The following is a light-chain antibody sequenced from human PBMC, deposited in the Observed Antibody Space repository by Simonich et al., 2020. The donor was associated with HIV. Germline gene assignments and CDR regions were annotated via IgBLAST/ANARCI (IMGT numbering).Light chain of an antibody. V-gene: IGKV3-11*01. CDR1: QSVSSN. CDR2: DSS. Sequence: EIVMTQSPATLSVSPGERATLSCRASQSVSSNLAWYQQKAGQAPRLLIYDSSNRATGIPARFSGSGSGTDFTLTISSLEPEDFAVYYCQQRSNWRTFGQGTKVEIK. CDR3: QQRSNWRT. J-gene: IGKJ1*01.